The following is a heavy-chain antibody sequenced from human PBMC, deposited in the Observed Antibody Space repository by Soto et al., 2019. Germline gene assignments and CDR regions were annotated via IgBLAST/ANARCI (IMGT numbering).Heavy chain of an antibody. CDR1: GGSISSSSYY. CDR2: IYYSGST. D-gene: IGHD1-26*01. Sequence: SATLSITCTVSGGSISSSSYYWGWIRQPPGKGLEWIGSIYYSGSTYYNPSLKSRVTISVDTSKNQFSLKLSSVTAADTAVYYCARQVVGAPSWFDPWGQGTLVTVSS. V-gene: IGHV4-39*01. J-gene: IGHJ5*02. CDR3: ARQVVGAPSWFDP.